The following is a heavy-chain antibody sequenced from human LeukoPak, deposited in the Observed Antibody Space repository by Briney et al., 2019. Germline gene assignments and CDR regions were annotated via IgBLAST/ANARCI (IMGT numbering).Heavy chain of an antibody. CDR1: GGSISSDYW. Sequence: PSGTLSLTCAVSGGSISSDYWWSWVRQPPGKGLEYIGEIHYSGTTNYNPSLKSRVTISLDKSKNQFSLNLNSVTAADTAVFYRARGSHDTIRGVLDIWGQGTMVTVSS. CDR2: IHYSGTT. V-gene: IGHV4-4*02. D-gene: IGHD3-10*01. CDR3: ARGSHDTIRGVLDI. J-gene: IGHJ3*02.